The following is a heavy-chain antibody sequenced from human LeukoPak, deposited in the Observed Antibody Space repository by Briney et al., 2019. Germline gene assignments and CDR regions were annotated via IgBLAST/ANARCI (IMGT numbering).Heavy chain of an antibody. CDR3: AKTQVEFVGATLTFDY. CDR1: GFTVSGNY. J-gene: IGHJ4*02. CDR2: ISGSGGST. V-gene: IGHV3-23*01. D-gene: IGHD1-26*01. Sequence: PGGSLRLSCAVSGFTVSGNYMSWVRQAPGKGLEWVSAISGSGGSTYYADSVKGRFTISRDNSKNTLYLQMNSLRAEDTAVYYCAKTQVEFVGATLTFDYWGRGTLVTVSS.